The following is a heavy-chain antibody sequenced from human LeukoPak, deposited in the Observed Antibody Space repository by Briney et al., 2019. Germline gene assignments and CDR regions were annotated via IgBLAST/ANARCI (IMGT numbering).Heavy chain of an antibody. CDR3: ARGTNYDILTGYYTGRGSWYFDL. CDR2: IGTAGDT. J-gene: IGHJ2*01. CDR1: GFTFSSYD. D-gene: IGHD3-9*01. V-gene: IGHV3-13*04. Sequence: GGSLRLSCAASGFTFSSYDMHWVRQPTGKGLEWVSVIGTAGDTYYPGSVKGRFTISRENAKNSLYLQMNSLRAGDTAVYYCARGTNYDILTGYYTGRGSWYFDLWGRGTLVTVSS.